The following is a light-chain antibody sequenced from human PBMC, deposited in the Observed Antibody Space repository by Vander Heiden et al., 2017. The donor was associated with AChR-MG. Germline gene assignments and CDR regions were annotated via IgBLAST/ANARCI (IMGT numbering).Light chain of an antibody. CDR1: SLRSYY. V-gene: IGLV3-19*01. J-gene: IGLJ2*01. Sequence: SSELTHDPAVSVALGQPVRFTCQGDSLRSYYASWYQQKPGQAPVLVIYGKNNRPSGIPDRFSGSSSGNTASLTITGAQAEDEADYYCNSRDSSGNHVVFGGGTKLTVL. CDR3: NSRDSSGNHVV. CDR2: GKN.